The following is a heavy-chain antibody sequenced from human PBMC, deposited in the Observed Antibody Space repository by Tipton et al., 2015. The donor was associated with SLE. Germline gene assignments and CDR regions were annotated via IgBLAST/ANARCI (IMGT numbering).Heavy chain of an antibody. CDR2: IIDSGST. Sequence: TLSLTCAVYGGSFSGYYWSWIRQPPGKGLEWIGEIIDSGSTNYNPSLKSRVTISVETSENQVSLKLSSVTAADTAVYYCVREVVVTDAFDIWGQGTMVTVSS. CDR1: GGSFSGYY. CDR3: VREVVVTDAFDI. D-gene: IGHD3-22*01. J-gene: IGHJ3*02. V-gene: IGHV4-34*12.